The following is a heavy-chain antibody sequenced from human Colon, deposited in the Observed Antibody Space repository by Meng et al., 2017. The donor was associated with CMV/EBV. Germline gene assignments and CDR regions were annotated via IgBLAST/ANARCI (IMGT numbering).Heavy chain of an antibody. V-gene: IGHV5-51*01. CDR1: GYIFATSW. CDR2: IYPSDSDT. J-gene: IGHJ4*02. CDR3: VRLLGIAAGGIDY. D-gene: IGHD6-13*01. Sequence: GGSLRLSCKGRGYIFATSWIAWVRQMSGTGLEWMGSIYPSDSDTRYSPSFQGLVILSADKSTSTAYLQLKNLKASDSAMYYCVRLLGIAAGGIDYWGQGTLVTVSS.